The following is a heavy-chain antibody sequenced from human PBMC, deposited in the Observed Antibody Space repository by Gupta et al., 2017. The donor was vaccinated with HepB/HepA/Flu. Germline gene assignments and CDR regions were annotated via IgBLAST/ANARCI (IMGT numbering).Heavy chain of an antibody. CDR1: GFTFNSHG. J-gene: IGHJ3*01. D-gene: IGHD1-26*01. CDR2: ISSDGSNE. V-gene: IGHV3-30*18. Sequence: QVQLVESGGGVVQPGRSLTLSCAASGFTFNSHGMHWVRQAPGKGLEWVAVISSDGSNEFYADSGKGRFTISSDNSKNTVYLQMNSLRSEDKAVYYCAKEPNERNHGSTFDLWVQVTMVTVSS. CDR3: AKEPNERNHGSTFDL.